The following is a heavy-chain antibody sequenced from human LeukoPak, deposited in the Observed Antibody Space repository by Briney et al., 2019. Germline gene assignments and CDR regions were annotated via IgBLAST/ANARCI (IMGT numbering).Heavy chain of an antibody. CDR3: ARDCSSTSCSFADAFDI. Sequence: SETLSLTCTVSGGSISSSISYWGWIRQPPGKGLEWIGNIYYSGNTYYNPSLKSRVTISVDTSKNQFSLKLSSVTAADTAMYYCARDCSSTSCSFADAFDIWGQGTMVTVSS. V-gene: IGHV4-39*02. D-gene: IGHD2-2*01. CDR2: IYYSGNT. CDR1: GGSISSSISY. J-gene: IGHJ3*02.